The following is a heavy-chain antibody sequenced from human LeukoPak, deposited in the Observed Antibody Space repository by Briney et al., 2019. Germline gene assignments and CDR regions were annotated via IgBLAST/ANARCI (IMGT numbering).Heavy chain of an antibody. J-gene: IGHJ5*02. V-gene: IGHV4-61*10. Sequence: SQTLSLTCTVSGGSISSGSYYWSWIRQPAGKGLERIGYIYYSGSTNYNPSLKSRVTISVDTSKNQFSLKLSSVTAADTAVYYCAREISVGWQRGNWFDPWGQGTLVTVSS. D-gene: IGHD1-26*01. CDR3: AREISVGWQRGNWFDP. CDR1: GGSISSGSYY. CDR2: IYYSGST.